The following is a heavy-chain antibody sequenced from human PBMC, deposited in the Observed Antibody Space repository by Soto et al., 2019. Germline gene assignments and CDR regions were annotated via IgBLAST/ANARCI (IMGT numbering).Heavy chain of an antibody. CDR1: GYTFTSYD. Sequence: ASVKVSCKASGYTFTSYDINWVRRATEQGLEWMGWMNPNSGNTGYAQKFQGRVTMTRNTSISTAYMELSSLRSEDTAVYYCARGRYSYGYGYYYYGMDVWGQGTTVTVSS. D-gene: IGHD5-18*01. V-gene: IGHV1-8*01. CDR3: ARGRYSYGYGYYYYGMDV. J-gene: IGHJ6*02. CDR2: MNPNSGNT.